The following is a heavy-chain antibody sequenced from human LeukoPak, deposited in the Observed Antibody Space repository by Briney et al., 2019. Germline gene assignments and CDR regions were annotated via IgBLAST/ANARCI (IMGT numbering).Heavy chain of an antibody. CDR1: GGSISSSNW. CDR3: ARDRGDYYGVHEDGWFDP. CDR2: IYHSGST. Sequence: PSGTLSLTCAVSGGSISSSNWWSWVRQPPGKGLEWIGEIYHSGSTNYNPSLKSRVTISVDKSKNQFSLKLSSVTAADTAVYYCARDRGDYYGVHEDGWFDPWGQGTLVTVSS. D-gene: IGHD4-17*01. V-gene: IGHV4-4*02. J-gene: IGHJ5*02.